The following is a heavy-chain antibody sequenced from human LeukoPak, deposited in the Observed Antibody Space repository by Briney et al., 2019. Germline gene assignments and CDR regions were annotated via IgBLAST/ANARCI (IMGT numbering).Heavy chain of an antibody. CDR1: GGSISSGDYY. J-gene: IGHJ4*02. CDR2: IYYSGST. D-gene: IGHD1-26*01. Sequence: KTSQTLPLTCTVSGGSISSGDYYWSWIRQPPGKGLEWIGYIYYSGSTYYNPSLKSRVTISVDTSKNQFSLKLSSVTAADTAVYYCARGAVGAVYYFDYWGQGTLVTVSS. V-gene: IGHV4-30-4*01. CDR3: ARGAVGAVYYFDY.